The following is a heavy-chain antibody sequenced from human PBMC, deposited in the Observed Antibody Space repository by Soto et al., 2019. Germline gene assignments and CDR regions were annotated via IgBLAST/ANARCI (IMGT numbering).Heavy chain of an antibody. CDR1: GFTFSSYG. CDR2: IWYDGSNK. CDR3: ARDLRGVILRPSYYYGMDV. J-gene: IGHJ6*02. D-gene: IGHD3-10*01. V-gene: IGHV3-33*01. Sequence: QVQLVESGGGVVQPGRSLRLSCAASGFTFSSYGMHWVRQAPGKGLEWVAVIWYDGSNKYYADSVKGRFTISRDNSKNTLYLQMNSLRAEDTAVYYCARDLRGVILRPSYYYGMDVWGQGTTVTVSS.